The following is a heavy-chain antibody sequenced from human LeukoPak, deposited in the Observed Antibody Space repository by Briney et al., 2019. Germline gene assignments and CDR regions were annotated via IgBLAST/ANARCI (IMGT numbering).Heavy chain of an antibody. CDR2: IYYSGNT. Sequence: SETLSLTCNVSGGSISGYYWSWIRQPPGKGLEWIGYIYYSGNTNYNPSLKSRVTMSVDTSKNQFSLKLTSVTAADTAVYYCARRFVGYDSTWGASDIWGQGTMVTVSS. CDR1: GGSISGYY. D-gene: IGHD3-22*01. V-gene: IGHV4-59*08. J-gene: IGHJ3*02. CDR3: ARRFVGYDSTWGASDI.